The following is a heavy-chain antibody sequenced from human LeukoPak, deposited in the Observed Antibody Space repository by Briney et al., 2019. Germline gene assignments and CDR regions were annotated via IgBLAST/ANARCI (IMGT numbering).Heavy chain of an antibody. Sequence: ASVKVSCKASGYSFTSYGISWVRQAPGQGLEWMGWISAYNGNTNYAQKLQGRVTMTTDTSTSTAYMELRSLRSDDTAVYYCARAHITMVRGVFDYWGQGTLVTDSS. J-gene: IGHJ4*02. V-gene: IGHV1-18*01. CDR3: ARAHITMVRGVFDY. CDR2: ISAYNGNT. CDR1: GYSFTSYG. D-gene: IGHD3-10*01.